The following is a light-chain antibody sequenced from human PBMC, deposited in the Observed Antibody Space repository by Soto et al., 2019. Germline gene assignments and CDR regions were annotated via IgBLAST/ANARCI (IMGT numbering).Light chain of an antibody. J-gene: IGKJ4*01. CDR2: DAS. CDR3: QQYNAN. Sequence: DIQMTQSPSTLSASVGDRVTITCQASQNINNWLAWYQLKPGKAPKVLIYDASSLQSGVPPRFSGSGSGTEFTLTINSLQPDDFATYVCQQYNANFGGGTKVEIK. CDR1: QNINNW. V-gene: IGKV1-5*01.